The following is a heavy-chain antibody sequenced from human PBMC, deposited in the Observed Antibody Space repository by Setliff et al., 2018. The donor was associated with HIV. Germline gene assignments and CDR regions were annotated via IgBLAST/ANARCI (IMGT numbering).Heavy chain of an antibody. D-gene: IGHD3-3*01. CDR1: GRSLSGYY. CDR3: ARCLNTEYWSGYSPFDY. Sequence: LSLTCAVYGRSLSGYYWSWVRQAPGKGLEWVASIKDDGREEDYADSVKGRFTISRDNAKNSLFLQMDSLRAEDTAVYYCARCLNTEYWSGYSPFDYWGLGSLVTVSS. V-gene: IGHV3-7*03. CDR2: IKDDGREE. J-gene: IGHJ4*02.